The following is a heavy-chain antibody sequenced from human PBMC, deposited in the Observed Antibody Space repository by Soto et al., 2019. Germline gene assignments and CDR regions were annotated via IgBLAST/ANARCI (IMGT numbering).Heavy chain of an antibody. CDR3: AKPNLYCSSASCYDY. CDR2: ISSSSSYI. CDR1: GFTFSSYS. J-gene: IGHJ4*02. Sequence: LGLSCAASGFTFSSYSMNWVRQAPGKGLEWVSSISSSSSYIYYADSVKGRFTISRDNAKNSLYLQMNSLRAEDTAVYYCAKPNLYCSSASCYDYWGQGTLVTVSS. V-gene: IGHV3-21*01. D-gene: IGHD2-2*01.